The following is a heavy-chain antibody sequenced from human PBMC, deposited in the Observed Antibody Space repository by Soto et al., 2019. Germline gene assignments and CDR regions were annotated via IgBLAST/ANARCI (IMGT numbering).Heavy chain of an antibody. CDR1: GFTFSSYW. CDR2: IKQDGSEK. CDR3: ARDPYRYGLYYYGMDV. V-gene: IGHV3-7*01. D-gene: IGHD5-18*01. Sequence: GGSLRLSCAASGFTFSSYWMSWVRQAPGKGLEWVANIKQDGSEKYYVDSVKGRFTISRDNAKNSLYLQMNSLRAEDTAVYYCARDPYRYGLYYYGMDVWGQGTTVTVSS. J-gene: IGHJ6*02.